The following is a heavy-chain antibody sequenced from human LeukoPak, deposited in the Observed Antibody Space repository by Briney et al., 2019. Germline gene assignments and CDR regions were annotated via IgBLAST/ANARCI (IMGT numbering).Heavy chain of an antibody. D-gene: IGHD6-13*01. Sequence: PGGSLRLSCTASGFTFSNYVMTWVRQAPGKGLEWVSGISDSGGSTYYADSVKGRFTISRDNSKNTVYLQINSLRAEDTAVYYCAKGHSLGGLDYWGQGTLVTVSS. J-gene: IGHJ4*02. CDR3: AKGHSLGGLDY. CDR1: GFTFSNYV. CDR2: ISDSGGST. V-gene: IGHV3-23*01.